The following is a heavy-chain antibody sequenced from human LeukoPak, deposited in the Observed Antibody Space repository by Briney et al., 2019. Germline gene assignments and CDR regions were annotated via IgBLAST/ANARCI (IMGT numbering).Heavy chain of an antibody. CDR3: ARDLSGSVDY. J-gene: IGHJ4*02. CDR2: ISYDGSYK. CDR1: GFTFSSYG. D-gene: IGHD1-26*01. Sequence: GGSLRLSCAASGFTFSSYGMHWVRQAPGKGLEWVAVISYDGSYKYYADSVKGRFTISRDNSKNTLYLQMNSLRGEDTAVYYCARDLSGSVDYWGQGTLVTVSS. V-gene: IGHV3-30*03.